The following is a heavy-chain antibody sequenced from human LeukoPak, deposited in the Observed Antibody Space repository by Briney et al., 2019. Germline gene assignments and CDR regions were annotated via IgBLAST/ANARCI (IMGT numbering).Heavy chain of an antibody. CDR2: IYYSGST. CDR1: GGSISSYY. Sequence: KPSETLSLTCTVSGGSISSYYWSWIRQPPGKGLEWIGYIYYSGSTNYNPSLKSRVTISVDTSKNQFSLKLSSVTAADTAVYYCARFLQSIAVAGPENNWFDPWGQGTLVTVSS. J-gene: IGHJ5*02. V-gene: IGHV4-59*12. D-gene: IGHD6-19*01. CDR3: ARFLQSIAVAGPENNWFDP.